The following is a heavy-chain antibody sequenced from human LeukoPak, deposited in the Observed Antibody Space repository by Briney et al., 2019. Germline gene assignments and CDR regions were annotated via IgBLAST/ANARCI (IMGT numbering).Heavy chain of an antibody. V-gene: IGHV3-66*01. CDR3: ARDIRIAAAENWFDP. CDR1: GFPVSDNY. J-gene: IGHJ5*02. CDR2: IYNGGTT. Sequence: GGSLRLSCAASGFPVSDNYMTWVRQAPGKGLEWVSVIYNGGTTKYADSVKGRFIISRDNAKNSLYLQMNSLRDEDTAVYYCARDIRIAAAENWFDPWGQGTLVTVSS. D-gene: IGHD6-13*01.